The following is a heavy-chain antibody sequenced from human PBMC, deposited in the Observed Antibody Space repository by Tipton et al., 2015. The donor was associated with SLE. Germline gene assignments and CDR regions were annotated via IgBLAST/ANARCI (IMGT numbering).Heavy chain of an antibody. D-gene: IGHD5-12*01. Sequence: TLSLTCTVSGGSISSGGYYWSWIRPHPGKGLEWIGYIYYTGSTYYNPSLKSRLTISLDTSKNQFSLELNSVTAADTAIYYCARDRSSGLATLFKYWGQGTLVTVSS. CDR1: GGSISSGGYY. CDR3: ARDRSSGLATLFKY. CDR2: IYYTGST. J-gene: IGHJ4*02. V-gene: IGHV4-31*03.